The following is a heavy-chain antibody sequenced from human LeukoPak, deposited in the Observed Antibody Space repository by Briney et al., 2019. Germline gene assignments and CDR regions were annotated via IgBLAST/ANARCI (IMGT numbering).Heavy chain of an antibody. Sequence: PGGSLRLSCAVSGFTFSTYDMTWVRQAPGKGLEWVSGISTSGDRTCYADSVKGRFTISRDNAKNTVYLHMNSLRAEDTAVYYCARSIGYGASWGQGTLVTVSS. CDR1: GFTFSTYD. CDR2: ISTSGDRT. V-gene: IGHV3-23*01. CDR3: ARSIGYGAS. J-gene: IGHJ5*02. D-gene: IGHD5-18*01.